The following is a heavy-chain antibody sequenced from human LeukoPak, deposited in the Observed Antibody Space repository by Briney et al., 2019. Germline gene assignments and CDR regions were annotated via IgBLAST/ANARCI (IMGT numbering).Heavy chain of an antibody. V-gene: IGHV1-69*13. Sequence: SVKVSCKASGGTFSSYAISWVRQAPGQGLEWMGGIIPIFGTANYAQKFQGRVTITADESTSTAYMELSSLRSEDTAVYYCARASYCSGGSCYSGGWGYFDYWGQGTLVTVSS. D-gene: IGHD2-15*01. CDR1: GGTFSSYA. CDR3: ARASYCSGGSCYSGGWGYFDY. J-gene: IGHJ4*02. CDR2: IIPIFGTA.